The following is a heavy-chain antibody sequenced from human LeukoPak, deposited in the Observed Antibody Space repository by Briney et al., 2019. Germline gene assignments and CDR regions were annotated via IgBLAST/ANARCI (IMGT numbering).Heavy chain of an antibody. D-gene: IGHD5-18*01. Sequence: GGSLRLSCAASGFTFSTYDMNWVRQAPGKGLEWVSKISSSSNIINYAASVKGRFTISRDNAKNSLNLQMNSLRAEDTAVYYCARPLTTTQGYNYGFGYWGQGTLVTVSS. CDR3: ARPLTTTQGYNYGFGY. J-gene: IGHJ4*02. CDR2: ISSSSNII. V-gene: IGHV3-48*01. CDR1: GFTFSTYD.